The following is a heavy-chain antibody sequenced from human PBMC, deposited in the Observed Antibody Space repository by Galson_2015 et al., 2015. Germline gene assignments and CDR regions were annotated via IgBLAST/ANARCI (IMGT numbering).Heavy chain of an antibody. Sequence: SLLLSFSSSFFPFLLSSLLFFLPSPGKGLEWVSAISGSGGSTYYADSVKGRFTISRDNSENTVHLQMKSLRAEDTAVYFCAKALREAAHSSFDYCGQGTLVPVSS. CDR2: ISGSGGST. V-gene: IGHV3-23*01. CDR3: AKALREAAHSSFDY. J-gene: IGHJ4*02. CDR1: FFPFLLSS. D-gene: IGHD3-16*01.